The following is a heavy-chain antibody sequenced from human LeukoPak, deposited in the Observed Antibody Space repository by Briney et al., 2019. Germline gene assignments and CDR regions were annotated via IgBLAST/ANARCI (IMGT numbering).Heavy chain of an antibody. J-gene: IGHJ4*02. Sequence: GGSLRLSCAASGFTFSNYAMSWVRQAPGKGLEWVSSISDSGGSTYYADSVKGGFTISRDNSKNTLYLQMNSLRAEDTAVYYCAKNRHGDYASLDYWGQGTLVTVSS. CDR3: AKNRHGDYASLDY. V-gene: IGHV3-23*01. CDR1: GFTFSNYA. CDR2: ISDSGGST. D-gene: IGHD4-17*01.